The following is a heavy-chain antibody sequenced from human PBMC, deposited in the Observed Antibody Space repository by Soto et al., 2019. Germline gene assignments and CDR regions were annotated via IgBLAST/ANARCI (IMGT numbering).Heavy chain of an antibody. V-gene: IGHV3-53*01. CDR3: ARGAGWNFFDY. CDR2: VYVGGTT. J-gene: IGHJ4*02. Sequence: GGSLRLSCAASGFTVSSHYMSWVRQAPGKGLEWVSVVYVGGTTYYADSVRGRFTISRDNSKNTLDLQMNSLRAEDTDIYYGARGAGWNFFDYWGQGTLVTVSS. CDR1: GFTVSSHY. D-gene: IGHD1-7*01.